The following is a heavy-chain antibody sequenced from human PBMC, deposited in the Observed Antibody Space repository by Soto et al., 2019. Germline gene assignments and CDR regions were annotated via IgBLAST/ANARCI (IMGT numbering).Heavy chain of an antibody. D-gene: IGHD3-9*01. CDR3: ARRYILTGIGDYYYYYGMDV. Sequence: SGPTLVNPTQTLTLTCTFSGFSLSTSGVGVGWIRQPPGKALEWLALIYWDDDKRYSPSLKSRLTITKDTSKNQVVLTMTNMDPVDTATYYCARRYILTGIGDYYYYYGMDVWGQGTTVTVSS. CDR2: IYWDDDK. J-gene: IGHJ6*02. CDR1: GFSLSTSGVG. V-gene: IGHV2-5*02.